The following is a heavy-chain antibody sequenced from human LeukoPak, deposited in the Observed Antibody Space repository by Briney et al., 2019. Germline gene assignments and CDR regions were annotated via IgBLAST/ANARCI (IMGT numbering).Heavy chain of an antibody. CDR1: GGSMSTSY. Sequence: SETLSLTCTVSGGSMSTSYWTWIRQPPGKGLECIGCIYHTGDINYNPSLNSRVTISLDTSKNQFSLKVTSVTAADTAVYYCARGTRELPSWGQGTLVTVSS. CDR3: ARGTRELPS. V-gene: IGHV4-59*08. J-gene: IGHJ5*02. CDR2: IYHTGDI. D-gene: IGHD1-7*01.